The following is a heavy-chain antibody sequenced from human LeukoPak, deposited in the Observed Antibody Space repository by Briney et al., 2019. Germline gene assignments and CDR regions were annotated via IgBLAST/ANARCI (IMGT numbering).Heavy chain of an antibody. CDR1: GGSLSGYY. V-gene: IGHV4-34*01. CDR3: ARGPLVVRAVVSYYYYGMDV. Sequence: SETLSLTCAVYGGSLSGYYWSWIRQPPGKGLEWIGEINHSGSTNYNPSLKSRVTISVDTSKNQFSLKLSSVTAADTAVYYCARGPLVVRAVVSYYYYGMDVWGQGTTVTVSS. CDR2: INHSGST. D-gene: IGHD2-2*01. J-gene: IGHJ6*02.